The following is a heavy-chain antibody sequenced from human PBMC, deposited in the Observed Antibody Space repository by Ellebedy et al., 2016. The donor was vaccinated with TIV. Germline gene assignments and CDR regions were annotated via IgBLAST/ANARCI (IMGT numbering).Heavy chain of an antibody. CDR1: GFTFNNAW. J-gene: IGHJ4*02. CDR3: TRVYRGGSLDY. CDR2: IKSKTDGGTT. Sequence: GGSLRLSXAASGFTFNNAWMTWVRQTPGKGLEWVGRIKSKTDGGTTDYAAPVKGRFTISRDDSRTTMYLQMNSLKTEDTGVYYCTRVYRGGSLDYWGQGTLVTVSS. D-gene: IGHD3-10*01. V-gene: IGHV3-15*01.